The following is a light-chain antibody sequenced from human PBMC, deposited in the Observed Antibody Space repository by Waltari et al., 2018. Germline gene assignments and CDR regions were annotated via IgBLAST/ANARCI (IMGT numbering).Light chain of an antibody. J-gene: IGKJ3*01. Sequence: EIVLTQSPGTLSLSPGERATLSCRASQSVSSSYLAWYQQKPGQAPRLLIYGASSRATGIPERLSGSGSGTDFTLTISRLEPEDFAVYYCQQYGSSPPFTFGPGTKVDIK. CDR3: QQYGSSPPFT. CDR1: QSVSSSY. V-gene: IGKV3-20*01. CDR2: GAS.